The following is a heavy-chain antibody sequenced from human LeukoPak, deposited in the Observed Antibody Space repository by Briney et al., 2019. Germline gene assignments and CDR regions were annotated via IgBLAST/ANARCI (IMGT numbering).Heavy chain of an antibody. CDR1: GFTCSSYA. CDR2: ISSSGGST. J-gene: IGHJ4*02. CDR3: AKEPGRWYDY. Sequence: GVSLRLSCAASGFTCSSYAMSWVRQAPGKGLEWVSAISSSGGSTYYADSVKGRFTISRDNTKNTLYLQMNSLRAEDTAVYYCAKEPGRWYDYWGQGTLVTVSS. V-gene: IGHV3-23*01. D-gene: IGHD6-13*01.